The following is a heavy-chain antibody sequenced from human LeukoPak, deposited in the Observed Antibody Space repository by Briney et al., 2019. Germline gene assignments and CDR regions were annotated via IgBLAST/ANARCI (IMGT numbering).Heavy chain of an antibody. J-gene: IGHJ4*02. V-gene: IGHV4-59*12. D-gene: IGHD3-10*01. Sequence: NPSLKSRVTISVDTSKNQISLKLSSVTAADTAVYYCARDAYYYGSGSYPFDYWGQGTLVTVSS. CDR3: ARDAYYYGSGSYPFDY.